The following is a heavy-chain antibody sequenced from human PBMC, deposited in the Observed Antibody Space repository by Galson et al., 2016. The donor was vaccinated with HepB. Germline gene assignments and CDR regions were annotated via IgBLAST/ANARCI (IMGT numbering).Heavy chain of an antibody. J-gene: IGHJ4*02. CDR3: ATGVAVAGMGY. V-gene: IGHV4-39*01. Sequence: ETLSLTCTVSGGYISSNSYYWGWIRQAPGKGLEWTGSISYSGSTYYNPSLESRVTISVDTSKSQFSLRLSSVTAADTAVYYCATGVAVAGMGYWGQGTLVTVSS. CDR1: GGYISSNSYY. D-gene: IGHD6-19*01. CDR2: ISYSGST.